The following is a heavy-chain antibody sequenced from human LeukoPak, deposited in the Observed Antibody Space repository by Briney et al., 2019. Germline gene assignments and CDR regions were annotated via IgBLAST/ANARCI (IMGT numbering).Heavy chain of an antibody. D-gene: IGHD6-13*01. Sequence: GGSLRLSCAASGFTFSSYEMNWVRQAPGKGLEWVSYISSSGSTIYYADSVKGRFTISRDNAKNSLYLQMNSLRTDDTAVYYCARLAATGYYFDYWGQGTLVTVSS. V-gene: IGHV3-48*03. CDR1: GFTFSSYE. CDR3: ARLAATGYYFDY. J-gene: IGHJ4*02. CDR2: ISSSGSTI.